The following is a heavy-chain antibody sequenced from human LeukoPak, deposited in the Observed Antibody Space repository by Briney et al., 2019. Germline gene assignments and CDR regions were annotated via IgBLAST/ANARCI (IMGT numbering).Heavy chain of an antibody. Sequence: PSEALSLTCTVSGGSVSSNSHYWNWIRQPPGKGLEWIGSIYYSGSTNYNPSLQSRVTISVDTSKNQFSLRLSSVTAADTAMYYCARRDCSGGSCYFQPWGQGTLVTVSS. J-gene: IGHJ1*01. CDR3: ARRDCSGGSCYFQP. V-gene: IGHV4-39*01. CDR2: IYYSGST. D-gene: IGHD2-15*01. CDR1: GGSVSSNSHY.